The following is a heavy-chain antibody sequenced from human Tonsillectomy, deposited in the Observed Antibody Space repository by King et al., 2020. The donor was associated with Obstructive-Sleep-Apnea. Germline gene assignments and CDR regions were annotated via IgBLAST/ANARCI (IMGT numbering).Heavy chain of an antibody. Sequence: VQLVESGGGLVQPGGSLRLSCAASGFTFSSYAMSWVRQAPGKGLEWVSAISGSGGSTYYADSVKGRFTISRDNSKKTLYLQMNSLRAEDTAVYYCAKDLWLGYCSSTSCLHDAFDIWGQGTMVTVSS. CDR3: AKDLWLGYCSSTSCLHDAFDI. V-gene: IGHV3-23*04. CDR1: GFTFSSYA. CDR2: ISGSGGST. D-gene: IGHD2-2*01. J-gene: IGHJ3*02.